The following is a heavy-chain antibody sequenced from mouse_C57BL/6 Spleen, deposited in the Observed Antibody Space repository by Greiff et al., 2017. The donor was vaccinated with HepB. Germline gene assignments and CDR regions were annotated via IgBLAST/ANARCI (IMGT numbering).Heavy chain of an antibody. Sequence: QVQLQQSGPELVKPGASVKISCKASGYAFSSSWMNWVKQRPGKGLEWIGRIYPGDGDTNYNGKFKGKATLTADKSSSTAYMQLSSLTSEDSAVYVCARSAMITSYYAMDYWGQGTSVTVSS. J-gene: IGHJ4*01. CDR2: IYPGDGDT. V-gene: IGHV1-82*01. CDR3: ARSAMITSYYAMDY. D-gene: IGHD2-4*01. CDR1: GYAFSSSW.